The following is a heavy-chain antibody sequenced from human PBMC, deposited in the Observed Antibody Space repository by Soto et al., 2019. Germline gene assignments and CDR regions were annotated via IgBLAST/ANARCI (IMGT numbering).Heavy chain of an antibody. D-gene: IGHD6-6*01. CDR2: MNPNSGNT. Sequence: QVQLVQSGAEVKKPGASVKVSCKASGYTFTSYDINWVRQATGQGLEWMGWMNPNSGNTDYAQKFQGRVTMTRNTXXXTXXXXXXXXXXXXXXXXXXXXXGLSXXXXXXXHYYGMDVWGQGTTVTVSS. CDR1: GYTFTSYD. V-gene: IGHV1-8*01. J-gene: IGHJ6*02. CDR3: XXXGLSXXXXXXXHYYGMDV.